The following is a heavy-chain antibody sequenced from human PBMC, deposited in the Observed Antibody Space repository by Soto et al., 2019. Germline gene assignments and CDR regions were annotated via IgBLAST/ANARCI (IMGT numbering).Heavy chain of an antibody. V-gene: IGHV3-30-3*01. CDR3: AREGDILTGYYHYFDY. CDR1: GFTFSSYA. D-gene: IGHD3-9*01. J-gene: IGHJ4*02. CDR2: ISYDGSNK. Sequence: GGSLRLSCAASGFTFSSYAMHWVRQAPGKGLEWVAVISYDGSNKYYADSVKGRFTISRDSSKNTLYLQMNSLRAEDTAVYYCAREGDILTGYYHYFDYWGQGTLVTVSS.